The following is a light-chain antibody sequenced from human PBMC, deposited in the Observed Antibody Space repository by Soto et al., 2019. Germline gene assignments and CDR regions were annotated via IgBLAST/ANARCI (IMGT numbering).Light chain of an antibody. CDR3: QQYPTWPST. J-gene: IGKJ4*01. CDR2: GAS. CDR1: QSISET. V-gene: IGKV3-15*01. Sequence: EIVMTQSPGTLSVSPGGRATLSCRASQSISETLAWYQQKPGQAPRLLIHGASTRATGFPDRFSGSGSGTDFTLTISSLQSEDCAIYYCQQYPTWPSTFGGGTKVDIK.